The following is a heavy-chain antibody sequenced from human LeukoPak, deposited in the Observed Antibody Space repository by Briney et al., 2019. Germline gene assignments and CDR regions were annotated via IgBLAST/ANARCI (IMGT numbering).Heavy chain of an antibody. Sequence: GRSLRLSCAASGFTFSSYGMHWVRQAPGKGLEWVAVIWYDGSNKYYADSVKGRFTISRDNSKNTLYLQMNSLRAEDTAVYYCAKDRDGYGSSEIAYWGQGNLVTASS. CDR2: IWYDGSNK. D-gene: IGHD3-22*01. CDR1: GFTFSSYG. J-gene: IGHJ4*02. V-gene: IGHV3-33*06. CDR3: AKDRDGYGSSEIAY.